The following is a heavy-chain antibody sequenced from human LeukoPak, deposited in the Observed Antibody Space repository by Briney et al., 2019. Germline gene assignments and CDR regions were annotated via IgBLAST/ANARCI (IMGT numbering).Heavy chain of an antibody. Sequence: GESLKISCRVSGYSFTTYWIGWVRQMPGKGLEWMGIIYPGDSDDRYSPCFQGQVTISDDKPISTAYLQWSSLKASDTAMYYCARRWELYYFDYWGQGTLVTVSS. D-gene: IGHD1-26*01. CDR1: GYSFTTYW. J-gene: IGHJ4*02. CDR2: IYPGDSDD. CDR3: ARRWELYYFDY. V-gene: IGHV5-51*01.